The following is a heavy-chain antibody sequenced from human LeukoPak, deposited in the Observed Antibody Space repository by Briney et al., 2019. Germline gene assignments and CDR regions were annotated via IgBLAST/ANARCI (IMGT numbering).Heavy chain of an antibody. Sequence: ESGGSLRLSCAASGFTFSDSGIRWVRQASGKGLEWVGHIRSKANRYATAHAASVKGRFTISRDDSKNTAYLQMNSLKTEDTAVYFCTRVYEGPFDIWGQGTVVTVSS. J-gene: IGHJ3*02. CDR2: IRSKANRYAT. CDR3: TRVYEGPFDI. D-gene: IGHD3-3*01. CDR1: GFTFSDSG. V-gene: IGHV3-73*01.